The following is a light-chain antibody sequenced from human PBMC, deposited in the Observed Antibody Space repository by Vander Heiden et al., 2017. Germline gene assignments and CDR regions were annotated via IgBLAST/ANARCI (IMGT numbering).Light chain of an antibody. CDR1: SSDVGGYNY. CDR3: SSYTSSSTYV. Sequence: QSALTQPASVSGSPGQSITIPCTGTSSDVGGYNYVSWYQQHPGNSRNLMIYEVSNRPSGVSTRFSGSKSGNTASLTISGLQAEDEADYYCSSYTSSSTYVFGTGTKVTVL. J-gene: IGLJ1*01. CDR2: EVS. V-gene: IGLV2-14*01.